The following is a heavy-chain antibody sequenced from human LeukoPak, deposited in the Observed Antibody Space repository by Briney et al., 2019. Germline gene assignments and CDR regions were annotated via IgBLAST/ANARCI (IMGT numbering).Heavy chain of an antibody. CDR1: GGTFSSYG. Sequence: SVKVSCKASGGTFSSYGISWVRQAPAQGLEWMGGIIPIFGTANYAQKFQGRVTITSDKSTSTAYMELSSLRADDTAVYYCARPRAPVTRISSFDIWGQGTMVTVSS. CDR2: IIPIFGTA. D-gene: IGHD4-17*01. CDR3: ARPRAPVTRISSFDI. J-gene: IGHJ3*02. V-gene: IGHV1-69*06.